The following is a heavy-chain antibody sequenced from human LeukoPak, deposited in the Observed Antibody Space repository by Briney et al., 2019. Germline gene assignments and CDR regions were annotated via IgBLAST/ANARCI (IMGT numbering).Heavy chain of an antibody. Sequence: GGSLRLSCTISGFTFSSYWMSWVRQAPGKGLEWVSVIYSGGSTYCADSVKGRFTISRDNSKNTLYLQMNSLRAEDTAVYYCARRDGYNSQVDYWGQGTLVTVSS. D-gene: IGHD5-24*01. J-gene: IGHJ4*02. CDR2: IYSGGST. CDR3: ARRDGYNSQVDY. V-gene: IGHV3-53*01. CDR1: GFTFSSYW.